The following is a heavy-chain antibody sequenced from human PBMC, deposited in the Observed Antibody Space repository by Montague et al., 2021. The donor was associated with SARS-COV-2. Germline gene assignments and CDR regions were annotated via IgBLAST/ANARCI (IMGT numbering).Heavy chain of an antibody. Sequence: SETLSLTCSVSGGSISSTNFFWGWIRQPPGKGLEWVGSMYSSGSTXYNPSLKSRVTISGDTSRNQLSVRLSSVTAADAAVYYCARSTSGWFIYWGQGTLVTVSS. V-gene: IGHV4-39*01. CDR3: ARSTSGWFIY. CDR2: MYSSGST. D-gene: IGHD6-19*01. CDR1: GGSISSTNFF. J-gene: IGHJ4*02.